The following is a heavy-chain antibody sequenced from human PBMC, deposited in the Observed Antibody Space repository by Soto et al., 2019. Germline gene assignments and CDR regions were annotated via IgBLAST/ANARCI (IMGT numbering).Heavy chain of an antibody. J-gene: IGHJ4*02. D-gene: IGHD2-15*01. CDR3: ARSWAEGRGYCSGGSCYSAGFFDY. CDR1: GGSLSSGGYY. Sequence: SETLSLTCTVSGGSLSSGGYYWSWIRQHPGKGLEWIGYIYYSGSTYYNPSLKSRVTISVDTSKNQFSLKLSSVTAADTAVYYCARSWAEGRGYCSGGSCYSAGFFDYWGQGTLVTVSS. CDR2: IYYSGST. V-gene: IGHV4-31*03.